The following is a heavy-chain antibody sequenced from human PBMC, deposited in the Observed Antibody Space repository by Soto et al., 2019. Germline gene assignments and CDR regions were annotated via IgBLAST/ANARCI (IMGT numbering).Heavy chain of an antibody. J-gene: IGHJ4*02. V-gene: IGHV3-21*06. D-gene: IGHD3-22*01. CDR3: ARVGQYDSRCYSHPFDY. CDR1: GFTFSDYS. Sequence: EVQLAESGGGPVKPGGSLRLSCVGSGFTFSDYSMNWVRQAPGKGLEWVSSITKSGYMSYADSMKGRFTISRDNAENSLPLPMGGLSAEDTALYYCARVGQYDSRCYSHPFDYWDEGTLGSVAS. CDR2: ITKSGYM.